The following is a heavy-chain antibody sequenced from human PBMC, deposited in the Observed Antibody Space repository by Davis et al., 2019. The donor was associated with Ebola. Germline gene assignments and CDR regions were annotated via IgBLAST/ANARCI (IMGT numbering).Heavy chain of an antibody. CDR3: AKDQWYCSGGSCHPHAFDI. J-gene: IGHJ3*02. Sequence: PGGSLRLSCAASGFTFSSYWMSWVRQAPGKGLEWVSAISGSGGSTYYADSVKGRFTISRDNSKNTLCLQMNSLRAEDTAVYYCAKDQWYCSGGSCHPHAFDIWGQGTMVTVSS. CDR2: ISGSGGST. D-gene: IGHD2-15*01. CDR1: GFTFSSYW. V-gene: IGHV3-23*01.